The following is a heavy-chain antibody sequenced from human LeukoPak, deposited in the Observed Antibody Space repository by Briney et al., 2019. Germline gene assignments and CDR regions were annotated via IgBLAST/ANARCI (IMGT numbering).Heavy chain of an antibody. J-gene: IGHJ4*02. CDR1: SGSITGYY. Sequence: SETLSLNCTVSSGSITGYYWSWIRQPPGKGLEWIGYVYATGTTNYNPSLKARATISIDTSKNQLSLTLTSVTAADTAVYYCARVGSGGAWFDFWGQGTLVSVSS. CDR2: VYATGTT. V-gene: IGHV4-59*01. CDR3: ARVGSGGAWFDF. D-gene: IGHD6-19*01.